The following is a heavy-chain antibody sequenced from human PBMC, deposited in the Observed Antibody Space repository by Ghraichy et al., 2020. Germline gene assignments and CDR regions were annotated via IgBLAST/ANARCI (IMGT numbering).Heavy chain of an antibody. J-gene: IGHJ6*02. D-gene: IGHD2-2*01. CDR3: ARGEYCSSTSCPKHKYYYYYGMDV. V-gene: IGHV3-7*03. CDR2: IKQDGSEK. Sequence: GESLNISCAASGFTFSSYWMSWVRQAPGKGLEWVANIKQDGSEKYYVDSVKGRFTISRDNAKNSLYLQMNSLRAEDTAVYYCARGEYCSSTSCPKHKYYYYYGMDVWGQGTTVTVSS. CDR1: GFTFSSYW.